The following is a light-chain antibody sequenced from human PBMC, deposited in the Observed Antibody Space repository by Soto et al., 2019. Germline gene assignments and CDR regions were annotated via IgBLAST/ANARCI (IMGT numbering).Light chain of an antibody. Sequence: DIQMTQSPDSLSAFIGDRVTITCRASQTITNYLNWYQQKPGKAPRLLIYAVSKLQGGVPSRFSGSGYGTDFTLTISSLQPEDIATCYCQQSYGSLFTFGQGTKLEI. V-gene: IGKV1-39*01. CDR3: QQSYGSLFT. J-gene: IGKJ2*01. CDR1: QTITNY. CDR2: AVS.